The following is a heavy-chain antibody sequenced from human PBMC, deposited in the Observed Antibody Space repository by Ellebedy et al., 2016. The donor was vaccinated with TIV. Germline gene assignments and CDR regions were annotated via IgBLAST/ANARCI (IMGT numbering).Heavy chain of an antibody. CDR3: AKELVSRSSLSFDY. D-gene: IGHD3-9*01. CDR2: IGPTSGYT. V-gene: IGHV3-23*01. J-gene: IGHJ4*02. CDR1: EFSFSRYA. Sequence: GESLKISCAASEFSFSRYALACVRQAPRKGPEWVSAIGPTSGYTFYADSVRGRFTFSRDNSKNTLSLQMDSLRDEDTAVYYCAKELVSRSSLSFDYWGQGSRVTVSS.